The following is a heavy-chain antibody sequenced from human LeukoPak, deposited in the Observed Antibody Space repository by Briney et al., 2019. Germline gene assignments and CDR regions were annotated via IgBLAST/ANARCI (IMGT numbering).Heavy chain of an antibody. D-gene: IGHD3-22*01. CDR3: ARPKFSGYYYYFDY. V-gene: IGHV1-2*02. CDR2: INPNSGGT. Sequence: ASVKVSRKASGYTFTGYYMHWVRQAPGQGLEWMGWINPNSGGTNYAQKFQGRVTMTRDTSISTAYMELSRLRSDDTAVYYCARPKFSGYYYYFDYWGQGTLVTVSS. J-gene: IGHJ4*02. CDR1: GYTFTGYY.